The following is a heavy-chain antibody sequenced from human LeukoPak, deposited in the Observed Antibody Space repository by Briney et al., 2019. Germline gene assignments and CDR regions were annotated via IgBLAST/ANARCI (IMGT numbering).Heavy chain of an antibody. Sequence: GSLRLSCAASGFSFSSYAMSWVRQAPGKGLEWVSAISGSGGSTYYADSVKGRFTISRDNSKNTLYLQMNSLRAEDTAVYYCALPSAGGFENYYYGMDVWGQGTTATVSS. V-gene: IGHV3-23*01. CDR1: GFSFSSYA. CDR2: ISGSGGST. D-gene: IGHD3-10*01. CDR3: ALPSAGGFENYYYGMDV. J-gene: IGHJ6*02.